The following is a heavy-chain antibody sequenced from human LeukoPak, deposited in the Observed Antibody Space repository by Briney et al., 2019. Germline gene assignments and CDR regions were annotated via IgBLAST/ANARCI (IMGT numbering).Heavy chain of an antibody. CDR3: AGEQVGATNFFDY. V-gene: IGHV3-66*01. D-gene: IGHD1-26*01. CDR2: IYSGGST. Sequence: PGRSLRLSCAASGFTVSSNYMSWVRQAPGKGLEWVSVIYSGGSTYYADSVKGRFTISRDNSKNTLYLQMNSPRAEDTAAYYCAGEQVGATNFFDYWGQGTLVTVSS. CDR1: GFTVSSNY. J-gene: IGHJ4*02.